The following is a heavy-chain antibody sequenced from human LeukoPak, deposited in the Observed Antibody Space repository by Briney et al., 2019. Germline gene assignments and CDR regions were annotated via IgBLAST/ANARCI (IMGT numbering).Heavy chain of an antibody. Sequence: GGSLRLSCAASGFTFSSYGMHWVRQAPGKGLEWVAVISYDGSNKYYADSVKGRFTISRDNSKNTLYLQMNSLSAEDTAVYYCAKDSGGYTYVFDYWGQGTLVTVSS. CDR2: ISYDGSNK. CDR3: AKDSGGYTYVFDY. J-gene: IGHJ4*02. D-gene: IGHD5-18*01. V-gene: IGHV3-30*18. CDR1: GFTFSSYG.